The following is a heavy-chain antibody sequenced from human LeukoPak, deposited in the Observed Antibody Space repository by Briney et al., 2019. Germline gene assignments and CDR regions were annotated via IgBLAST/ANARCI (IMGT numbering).Heavy chain of an antibody. J-gene: IGHJ5*02. CDR1: GFTFSSYD. CDR2: VSYDGSNK. CDR3: AKSNRGVDWFDP. V-gene: IGHV3-30*18. Sequence: GGSLRLSCAASGFTFSSYDMDWVRQAPGKGLEWVAVVSYDGSNKYYANSVKGRFTISRDNSKNTLYLQMNSLRAEDTAVYYCAKSNRGVDWFDPWGQGTLVTVSS. D-gene: IGHD3-10*01.